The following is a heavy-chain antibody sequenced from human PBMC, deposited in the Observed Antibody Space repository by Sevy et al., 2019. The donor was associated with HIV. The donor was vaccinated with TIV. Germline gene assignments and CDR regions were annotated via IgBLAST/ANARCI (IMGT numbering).Heavy chain of an antibody. D-gene: IGHD1-26*01. CDR3: VAANRWEDH. J-gene: IGHJ4*02. CDR2: VNSDGSST. Sequence: GGSLRLSCAGSGFAFSNYWMHWVRQTPGKGLVWVSRVNSDGSSTTYADSVKGRFTISRDNAKNTMSLQMSSLRVEDTALYYCVAANRWEDHWGQGTLVTVSS. CDR1: GFAFSNYW. V-gene: IGHV3-74*01.